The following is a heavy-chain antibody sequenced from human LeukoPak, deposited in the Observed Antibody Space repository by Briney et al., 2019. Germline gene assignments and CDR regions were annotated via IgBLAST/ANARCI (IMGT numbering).Heavy chain of an antibody. Sequence: GGSLRLSCAASGFTFSDYYMSWIRQAPGKGLEWVSYISSSGSTIYYADSVKGRFTISRDNAKNSLYLQTNSLRAEDTAVYYCARHPPAMANFDYWGQGTLVTVSS. J-gene: IGHJ4*02. CDR1: GFTFSDYY. V-gene: IGHV3-11*01. D-gene: IGHD5-18*01. CDR2: ISSSGSTI. CDR3: ARHPPAMANFDY.